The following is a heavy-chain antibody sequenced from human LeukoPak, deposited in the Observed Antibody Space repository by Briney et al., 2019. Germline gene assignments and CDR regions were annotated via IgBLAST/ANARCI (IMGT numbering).Heavy chain of an antibody. CDR1: GDSISSNY. CDR2: IHHSGST. Sequence: SETLSLTCTVSGDSISSNYWSWTRQPPGKGLEWIGYIHHSGSTNYNPSLKSRVTISVDTSKNQFSLKLSSVTAADTAVYFCARDQPTVTTGEDAFDIWGQGTMVTVSS. D-gene: IGHD4-17*01. CDR3: ARDQPTVTTGEDAFDI. J-gene: IGHJ3*02. V-gene: IGHV4-59*01.